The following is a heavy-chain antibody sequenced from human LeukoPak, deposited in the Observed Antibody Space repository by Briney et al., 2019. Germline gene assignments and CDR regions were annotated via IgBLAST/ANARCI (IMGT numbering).Heavy chain of an antibody. D-gene: IGHD3-16*02. J-gene: IGHJ5*01. Sequence: GGSLRLSCAASGFTFSGSAMSWVRQAPGEGLEWVSLISYSGANSYYTDSVRGRFTISRDNSKDTLFLQTSSLRAEDTAVYYCAKAPDSVWGSYRNNYFDSWGQGTLVSVS. CDR2: ISYSGANS. CDR3: AKAPDSVWGSYRNNYFDS. CDR1: GFTFSGSA. V-gene: IGHV3-23*01.